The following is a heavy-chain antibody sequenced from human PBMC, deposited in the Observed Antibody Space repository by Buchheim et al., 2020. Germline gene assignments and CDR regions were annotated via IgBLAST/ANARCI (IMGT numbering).Heavy chain of an antibody. CDR3: ARSKWELPRGGPFDY. Sequence: EVQLVESGGGLVKPGGSLRLSCAASGFTFSSYSMNWVRQAPGKGLEWVSSISSSSSYIYYADSVKGRFTISRDNAKNSLYLQMNSLRAEDTAVYYCARSKWELPRGGPFDYWGQGTL. CDR1: GFTFSSYS. V-gene: IGHV3-21*01. D-gene: IGHD1-26*01. CDR2: ISSSSSYI. J-gene: IGHJ4*02.